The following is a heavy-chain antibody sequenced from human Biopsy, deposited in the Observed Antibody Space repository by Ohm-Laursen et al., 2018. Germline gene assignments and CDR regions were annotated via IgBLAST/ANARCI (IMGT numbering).Heavy chain of an antibody. CDR3: ASGDIGGIGLDV. V-gene: IGHV1-69*04. D-gene: IGHD3-10*01. CDR1: GDTFTTSA. CDR2: IIPILGTV. Sequence: SVKASCKVSGDTFTTSAISWVRQVPGQGLDWMGRIIPILGTVDYGQNFQGRVTIRADTSTTFLELTSLRYDDTAVYYCASGDIGGIGLDVWGLGTTVTVSS. J-gene: IGHJ6*02.